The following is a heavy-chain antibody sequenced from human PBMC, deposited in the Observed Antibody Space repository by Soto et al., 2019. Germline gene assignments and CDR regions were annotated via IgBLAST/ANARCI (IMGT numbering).Heavy chain of an antibody. CDR3: ARPKGYCSGGSCFPFDC. J-gene: IGHJ4*02. D-gene: IGHD2-15*01. CDR2: IKQDGSEI. V-gene: IGHV3-7*01. Sequence: PGGSLRLSCAASGFTFSDYWMTWVRQAPGKGLEWVANIKQDGSEIYYVDSVKGRFTISRENAKNSLSLQMSSLRAEDTAVYYCARPKGYCSGGSCFPFDCWGQGTMVTVSS. CDR1: GFTFSDYW.